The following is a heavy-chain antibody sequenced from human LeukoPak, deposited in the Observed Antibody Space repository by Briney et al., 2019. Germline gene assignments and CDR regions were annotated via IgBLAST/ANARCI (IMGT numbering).Heavy chain of an antibody. V-gene: IGHV3-21*01. CDR3: AYYYDSSGYPNWFDP. J-gene: IGHJ5*02. CDR1: GFTFSSYS. CDR2: ISSSSSYI. Sequence: PGGSLRLSCAASGFTFSSYSINWVRQAPGKGLEWVSSISSSSSYIYYADSVKGRFTISRDNAKNSLYLQMNSLRAEDTAVYYCAYYYDSSGYPNWFDPWGQGNLVTVSS. D-gene: IGHD3-22*01.